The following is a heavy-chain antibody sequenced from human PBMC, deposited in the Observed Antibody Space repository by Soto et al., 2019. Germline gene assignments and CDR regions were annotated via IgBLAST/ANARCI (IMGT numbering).Heavy chain of an antibody. CDR1: GGSIRSSHTSTY. CDR2: IYHNGNT. CDR3: ARSAYSSSPKGRWFDP. J-gene: IGHJ5*02. V-gene: IGHV4-61*01. D-gene: IGHD6-6*01. Sequence: PSETLSLTCSVSGGSIRSSHTSTYWTWIRQPPGKGLEWIAYIYHNGNTAYNPSLKSRITISVDSSKNQFSLKMNSVTAADTAVYYCARSAYSSSPKGRWFDPWGQGTLVTVSS.